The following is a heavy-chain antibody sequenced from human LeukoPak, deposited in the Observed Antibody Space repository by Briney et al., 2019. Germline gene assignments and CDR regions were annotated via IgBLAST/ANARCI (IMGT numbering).Heavy chain of an antibody. Sequence: ASVKVSCKASGYTFTGFYMHWVRQAPGQGLEWMGWINPNSGGTNYAQKFQGRVTMTRDTSISTAYMELSRLRSDDTAVYYCATQRGSYLWGTDFDYWGQGTLVTVSS. V-gene: IGHV1-2*02. CDR2: INPNSGGT. CDR3: ATQRGSYLWGTDFDY. D-gene: IGHD3-16*01. J-gene: IGHJ4*02. CDR1: GYTFTGFY.